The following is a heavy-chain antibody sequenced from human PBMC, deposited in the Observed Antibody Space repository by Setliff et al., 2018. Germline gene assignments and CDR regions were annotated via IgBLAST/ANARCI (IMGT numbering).Heavy chain of an antibody. J-gene: IGHJ4*02. V-gene: IGHV4-59*13. CDR1: GGSMTSYY. CDR2: VHYSGDS. Sequence: SETLSLTCAVSGGSMTSYYWSWIRQSPWKGLEWIGYVHYSGDSNYNPFLKSRVTMSVDTSKNQFSLNLRSVTAADTAVYYCARQPSSGSYYNPRPYYFDYWGQGTLVTVSS. CDR3: ARQPSSGSYYNPRPYYFDY. D-gene: IGHD3-10*01.